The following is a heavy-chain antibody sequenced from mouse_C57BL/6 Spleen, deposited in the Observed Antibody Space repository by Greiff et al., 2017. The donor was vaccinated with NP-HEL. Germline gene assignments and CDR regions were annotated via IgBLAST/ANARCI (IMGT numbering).Heavy chain of an antibody. Sequence: DQLQQSGPELVKPGASVKISCKASGYSFTGYYMNWVKQSPEKSLEWIGEINPSTGGTTYNQKFKAKATLTVDKSSSTAYMQLKSLTSEDSAVYYCARATTVGAMDYWGQGTSVTVSS. J-gene: IGHJ4*01. V-gene: IGHV1-42*01. CDR3: ARATTVGAMDY. CDR2: INPSTGGT. D-gene: IGHD1-1*01. CDR1: GYSFTGYY.